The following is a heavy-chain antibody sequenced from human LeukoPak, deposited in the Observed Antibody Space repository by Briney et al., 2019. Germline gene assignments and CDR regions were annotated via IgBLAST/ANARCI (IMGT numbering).Heavy chain of an antibody. V-gene: IGHV3-30*04. Sequence: GGSLRLSCAASGFTFSSYAMHWVRQAPGKGLEWVAVISYDGSNKYYADSVKGRFTISRDNSKNTLYLQMNSLRAEDTAVYYCAKEEGRLLDAFDIWGQGTMVTVSS. D-gene: IGHD5-12*01. CDR1: GFTFSSYA. J-gene: IGHJ3*02. CDR3: AKEEGRLLDAFDI. CDR2: ISYDGSNK.